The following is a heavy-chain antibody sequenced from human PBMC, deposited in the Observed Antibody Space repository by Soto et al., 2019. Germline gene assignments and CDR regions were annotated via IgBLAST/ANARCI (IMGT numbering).Heavy chain of an antibody. CDR3: AKPSYYGSGSYSYDY. V-gene: IGHV3-30*18. Sequence: SLRLSCAASGFTFSSYGMHWVRQAPGKGLEWVAVISYDGSNKYYADSVKGRFTISRDNSKNTLYLQMNSLRAEDTAVYYCAKPSYYGSGSYSYDYWGQGTLVTVSS. D-gene: IGHD3-10*01. CDR2: ISYDGSNK. J-gene: IGHJ4*02. CDR1: GFTFSSYG.